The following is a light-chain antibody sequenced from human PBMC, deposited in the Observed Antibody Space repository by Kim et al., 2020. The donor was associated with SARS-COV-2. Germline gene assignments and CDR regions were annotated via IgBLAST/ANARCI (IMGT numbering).Light chain of an antibody. CDR1: QGITKH. CDR3: LQYDSHPFT. V-gene: IGKV1-16*02. CDR2: SAT. J-gene: IGKJ4*01. Sequence: SASVGDTVIITCRATQGITKHVSWFQKKPGKAPESLIYSATSLHSGVPSKFSGSGSGTDFTITINSLEPEDFATYYSLQYDSHPFTLGGGTTVEI.